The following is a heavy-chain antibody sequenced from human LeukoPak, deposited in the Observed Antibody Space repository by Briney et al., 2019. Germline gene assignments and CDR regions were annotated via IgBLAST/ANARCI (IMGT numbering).Heavy chain of an antibody. CDR1: GYTFTSYD. CDR3: ARQYSKRIGYHYYYYYYMDV. V-gene: IGHV1-8*01. J-gene: IGHJ6*03. Sequence: GASVKVSCKASGYTFTSYDINWVRQATGQGLERMGWMNPNSGNTGYAQKFQGRVTMTRNTSISTAYMELSSLRSEDTAVYYCARQYSKRIGYHYYYYYYMDVWGKGTTVTVSS. CDR2: MNPNSGNT. D-gene: IGHD6-13*01.